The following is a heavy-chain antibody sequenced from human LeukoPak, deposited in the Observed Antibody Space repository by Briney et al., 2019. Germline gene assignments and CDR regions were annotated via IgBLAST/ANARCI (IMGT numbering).Heavy chain of an antibody. D-gene: IGHD5-12*01. CDR2: INSDGSST. V-gene: IGHV3-74*01. Sequence: GGSLRLSCAASGFTFSSYWMHWVRQAPGKGLVWVSRINSDGSSTSYADSVKGRFTISRDNAKNTLYLQMNSLRAEDTAVYYCARAPGLYSGYDDDYYYYGMDVWGQGTTVTVSS. CDR3: ARAPGLYSGYDDDYYYYGMDV. CDR1: GFTFSSYW. J-gene: IGHJ6*02.